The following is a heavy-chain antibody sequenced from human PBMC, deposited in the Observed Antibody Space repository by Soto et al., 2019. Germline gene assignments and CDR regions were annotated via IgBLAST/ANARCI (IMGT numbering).Heavy chain of an antibody. D-gene: IGHD1-26*01. J-gene: IGHJ5*02. CDR2: IIPIFGTA. CDR1: GGTFSSYA. Sequence: SVKVSCKASGGTFSSYAISWVRRAPGQGLEWMGGIIPIFGTANYAQKFQGRVTITADESTSTAYMELSSLRSEDTAVYYCAIRIVGATTCWFAPWGQGTLVTVSS. CDR3: AIRIVGATTCWFAP. V-gene: IGHV1-69*13.